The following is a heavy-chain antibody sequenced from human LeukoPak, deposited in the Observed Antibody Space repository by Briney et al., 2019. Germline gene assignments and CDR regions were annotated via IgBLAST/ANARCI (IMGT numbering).Heavy chain of an antibody. J-gene: IGHJ4*02. CDR2: LSYSGST. CDR3: ARAHHTDDYVWGSFRPFDY. CDR1: GDSVSSGRYF. V-gene: IGHV4-39*07. D-gene: IGHD3-16*02. Sequence: PSETLSLTCTVSGDSVSSGRYFWGWIRQPPGKGLECIATLSYSGSTSYNPSLKSRVTISVDTSKNQFSLNLRSVTAADTAVYYCARAHHTDDYVWGSFRPFDYWGQGSLVTVSS.